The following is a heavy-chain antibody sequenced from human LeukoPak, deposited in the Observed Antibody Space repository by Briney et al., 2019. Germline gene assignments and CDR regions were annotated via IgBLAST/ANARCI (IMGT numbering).Heavy chain of an antibody. CDR3: AKTRPPYPDY. J-gene: IGHJ4*02. CDR1: GGSISSGSYY. CDR2: IYTSGST. Sequence: SETLSLTCTVSGGSISSGSYYWSWIRQPAGKGLEWIGRIYTSGSTNYNPSLKSRVTISVDTSKNQFSLKLSSVTAADTAVYYCAKTRPPYPDYWGQGTLVTVSS. D-gene: IGHD6-6*01. V-gene: IGHV4-61*02.